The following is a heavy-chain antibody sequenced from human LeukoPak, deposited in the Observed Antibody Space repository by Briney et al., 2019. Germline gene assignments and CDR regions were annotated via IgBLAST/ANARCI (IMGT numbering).Heavy chain of an antibody. CDR3: ARAEVVGATGSYYFDY. CDR1: GFTVSSNY. Sequence: GGCLRLSCAASGFTVSSNYMSWVRQAPGKGLECVSVIYSGGSTYYADSVKGRFTISRHNSKNTLYLQTNSLRAEDTAVYYCARAEVVGATGSYYFDYWGQGTLVTVSS. V-gene: IGHV3-53*04. CDR2: IYSGGST. D-gene: IGHD1-26*01. J-gene: IGHJ4*02.